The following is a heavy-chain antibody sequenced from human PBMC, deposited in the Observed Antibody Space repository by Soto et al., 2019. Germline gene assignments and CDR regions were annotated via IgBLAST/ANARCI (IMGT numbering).Heavy chain of an antibody. Sequence: QVQLVESGGGVVQPGRSLRLCCAASGFTFSSYGMHWVRQAPGEGLEWVAVIWYDGSNKYYADSVKGRFTISRDNSKNTRCLEMNSLRAEDTAVYYCVRDGGYYGAGSYFDPWGQGSLVTVSS. D-gene: IGHD3-10*01. CDR2: IWYDGSNK. J-gene: IGHJ5*02. CDR3: VRDGGYYGAGSYFDP. CDR1: GFTFSSYG. V-gene: IGHV3-33*01.